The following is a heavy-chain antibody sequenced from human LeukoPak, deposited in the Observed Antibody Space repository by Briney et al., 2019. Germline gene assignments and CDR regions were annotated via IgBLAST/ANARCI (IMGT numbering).Heavy chain of an antibody. D-gene: IGHD5-18*01. Sequence: PSATLSLTCPVSGGSISSYYWSWIRRPPGKGREGIGSIYYSGSTYYNPSLKSRVTISVDTSKNQFSLKLSSVTAADTAVYYCARRAEYSYGQYYFDYWGQGTLVTVSS. CDR3: ARRAEYSYGQYYFDY. CDR2: IYYSGST. V-gene: IGHV4-59*05. CDR1: GGSISSYY. J-gene: IGHJ4*02.